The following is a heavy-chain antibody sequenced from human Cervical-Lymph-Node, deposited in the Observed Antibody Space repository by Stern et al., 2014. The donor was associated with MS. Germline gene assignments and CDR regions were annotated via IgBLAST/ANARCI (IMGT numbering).Heavy chain of an antibody. D-gene: IGHD4/OR15-4a*01. CDR2: IYPGDSDT. Sequence: EVQLVESGAEVKQPGESLKISCKASGYNFPDYWIGWVRQMPGKGLEWMALIYPGDSDTRYSPSFQGPLPLSVDKPSSTASLQWSSLKASDTALYYCARPKNYAAGNSPFDYWGQGTLVTVSS. CDR1: GYNFPDYW. CDR3: ARPKNYAAGNSPFDY. J-gene: IGHJ4*02. V-gene: IGHV5-51*01.